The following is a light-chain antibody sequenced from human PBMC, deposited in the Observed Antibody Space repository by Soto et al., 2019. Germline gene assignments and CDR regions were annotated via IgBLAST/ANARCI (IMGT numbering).Light chain of an antibody. CDR1: QSFSSCY. Sequence: EIVLTQSPGTLSLSPGERANLYCRASQSFSSCYLAWYQQKPGQAPRLLIYGASSRATGIPDRFSGSGSGTDFTFTISRLEPEDFAVYYCQQYGSSRWTFGQGTKVDIK. CDR3: QQYGSSRWT. CDR2: GAS. V-gene: IGKV3-20*01. J-gene: IGKJ1*01.